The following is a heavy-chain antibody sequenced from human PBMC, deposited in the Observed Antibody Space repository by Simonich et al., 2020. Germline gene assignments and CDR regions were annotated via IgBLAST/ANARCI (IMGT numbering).Heavy chain of an antibody. CDR1: GFTFSSYG. J-gene: IGHJ4*02. V-gene: IGHV3-33*01. Sequence: QVQLVESGGGVVQPGRSLRLSFAASGFTFSSYGMNWVRQAPDKGREGVAVIWYDGSNKYYADSVQGRFTISRDNSKNTLYLQMNSLRAEDTAVYYCARDRNSGSYFDYWGQGTLVTVSS. CDR3: ARDRNSGSYFDY. CDR2: IWYDGSNK. D-gene: IGHD1-26*01.